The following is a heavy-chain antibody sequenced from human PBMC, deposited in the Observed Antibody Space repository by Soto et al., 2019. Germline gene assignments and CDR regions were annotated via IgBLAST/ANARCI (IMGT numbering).Heavy chain of an antibody. D-gene: IGHD3-22*01. CDR2: IYYSGST. J-gene: IGHJ4*02. CDR1: GGSISSGGYY. Sequence: SETLSLTCTVSGGSISSGGYYWSWIRQHPGKGLEWIGYIYYSGSTYYNPSLKSRVTISVDTSKNQFSLKLSSVTAADTAVYYCARPHYDSNTFYYFFDYWGQGTLVTVSS. V-gene: IGHV4-31*03. CDR3: ARPHYDSNTFYYFFDY.